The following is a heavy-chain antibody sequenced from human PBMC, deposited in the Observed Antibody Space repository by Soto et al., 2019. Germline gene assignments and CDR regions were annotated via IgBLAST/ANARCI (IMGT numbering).Heavy chain of an antibody. Sequence: EVQLLESGGGLVQPGGSVRLSCAASGLTFGNYAMSWVRQAPGKGLEWVSAISGDSGRTYYADSVKGRFTISRDNSKNTLYRKMTTLRAEDTAVYYCAVTPNCGRDCSAASYWYFDIWGRGTLVTVSS. CDR2: ISGDSGRT. V-gene: IGHV3-23*01. CDR3: AVTPNCGRDCSAASYWYFDI. D-gene: IGHD2-21*02. J-gene: IGHJ2*01. CDR1: GLTFGNYA.